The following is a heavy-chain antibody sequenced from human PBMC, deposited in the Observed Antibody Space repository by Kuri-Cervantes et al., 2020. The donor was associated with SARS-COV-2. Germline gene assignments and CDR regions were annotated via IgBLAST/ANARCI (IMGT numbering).Heavy chain of an antibody. D-gene: IGHD3-16*01. V-gene: IGHV1-3*01. CDR3: ARDREGGSGWFDP. CDR1: GYSFTTYA. CDR2: INGVNGDT. Sequence: ASVKVSCKASGYSFTTYAMHWVRQAPGQSLEWMGWINGVNGDTKYSQKFQDRVTITRDTSASTAYMELNSLTSEDTAVYYCARDREGGSGWFDPWGQGTLVTVSS. J-gene: IGHJ5*02.